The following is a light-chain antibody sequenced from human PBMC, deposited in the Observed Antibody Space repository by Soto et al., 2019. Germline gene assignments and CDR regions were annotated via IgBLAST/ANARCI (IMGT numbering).Light chain of an antibody. J-gene: IGKJ1*01. CDR2: GTS. Sequence: EIVLTQSPGTLSVSPGERATLSCRASQNISSNYLAWYQQKPGQAPSLLIYGTSSRATGLPDRFSGSGSGTDFTLTISRLEPEDSAIYYCQQYVSWTFGQGTKVEIK. V-gene: IGKV3-20*01. CDR1: QNISSNY. CDR3: QQYVSWT.